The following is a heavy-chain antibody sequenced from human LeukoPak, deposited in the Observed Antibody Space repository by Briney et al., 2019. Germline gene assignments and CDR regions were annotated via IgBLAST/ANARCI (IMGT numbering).Heavy chain of an antibody. CDR3: ARGKEVITMLRGLKPGYYFDY. J-gene: IGHJ4*02. CDR2: IHYSGST. D-gene: IGHD3-10*01. V-gene: IGHV4-61*01. CDR1: GVSISSSNYY. Sequence: SETLSLTCTVSGVSISSSNYYWSWIRQPPGKGLEWIGYIHYSGSTKYKSSLKSRVTISVDTSKNQFSLKLNSVTAADTAVYYCARGKEVITMLRGLKPGYYFDYWGQGTLVTVSS.